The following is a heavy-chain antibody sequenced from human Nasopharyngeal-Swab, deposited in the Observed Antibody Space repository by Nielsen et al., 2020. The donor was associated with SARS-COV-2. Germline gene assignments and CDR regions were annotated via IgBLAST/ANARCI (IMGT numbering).Heavy chain of an antibody. V-gene: IGHV3-23*01. J-gene: IGHJ6*02. D-gene: IGHD6-13*01. CDR3: AKDQGGSSWYGGAYYYYGMDV. Sequence: GGSLRLSCAASGFTFSSYAMSWVRQAPGKGLEWVSAISGSGGSTYYADSVKGRFTIPRDNSKNTLYLQMNSLRAEDTAVYYCAKDQGGSSWYGGAYYYYGMDVWGQGTTVTVSS. CDR2: ISGSGGST. CDR1: GFTFSSYA.